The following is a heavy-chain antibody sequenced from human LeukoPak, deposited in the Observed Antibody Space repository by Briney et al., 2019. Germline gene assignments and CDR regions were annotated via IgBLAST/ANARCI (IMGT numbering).Heavy chain of an antibody. D-gene: IGHD6-19*01. J-gene: IGHJ4*02. CDR1: GYTFTGYY. V-gene: IGHV1-2*02. CDR3: TGDGQWGTDY. Sequence: ASVKVSCKASGYTFTGYYIHWVRQAPGQGLEWMGWINPNSGDTNYAQRFQGRVTMTRDTSIRTAYMEMTRLTSDDTAMYYCTGDGQWGTDYWGRGTLVTVSS. CDR2: INPNSGDT.